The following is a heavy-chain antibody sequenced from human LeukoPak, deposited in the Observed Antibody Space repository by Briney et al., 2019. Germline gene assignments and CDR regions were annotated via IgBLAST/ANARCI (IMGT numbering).Heavy chain of an antibody. V-gene: IGHV4-30-4*01. CDR2: IYYSGST. CDR3: ARLASYYYGSESYSPYFDY. Sequence: SETLSLTCTVSGGSISSGDYYWSWIRQPPGKGLEWIGYIYYSGSTYYNPSLKSRVTISVDTSKNQFSLKLSSVTAADTAVYYCARLASYYYGSESYSPYFDYWGQGTLVTVSS. CDR1: GGSISSGDYY. J-gene: IGHJ4*02. D-gene: IGHD3-10*01.